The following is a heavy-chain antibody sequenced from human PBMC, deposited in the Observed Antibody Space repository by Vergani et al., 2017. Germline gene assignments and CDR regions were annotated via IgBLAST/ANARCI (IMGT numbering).Heavy chain of an antibody. Sequence: EVQLVESGGGLVQPGGSLRLSCAASGFTFSSYDMHWVRQATGKGLEWVSSISSSSSYIYYADSVKGRFTISRDNAKNSLYLQMNSLRAEDTAVYYCARFNGYSNDYGMDVWGQGTMVTVSS. D-gene: IGHD4-11*01. CDR2: ISSSSSYI. J-gene: IGHJ6*02. CDR1: GFTFSSYD. V-gene: IGHV3-21*01. CDR3: ARFNGYSNDYGMDV.